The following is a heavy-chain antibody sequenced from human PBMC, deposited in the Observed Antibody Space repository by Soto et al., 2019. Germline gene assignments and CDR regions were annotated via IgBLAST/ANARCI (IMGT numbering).Heavy chain of an antibody. V-gene: IGHV1-2*04. D-gene: IGHD1-1*01. CDR2: INPNSGGT. Sequence: ASVKVSCKASGYTFTGYYMHCVRQAPGQGLEWMGWINPNSGGTNYAQKFQGWVTMTRDTSISTAYMELSRLRSDDTAVYYCARNARSIHYYYGMDVWGQGTTVTVSS. J-gene: IGHJ6*02. CDR1: GYTFTGYY. CDR3: ARNARSIHYYYGMDV.